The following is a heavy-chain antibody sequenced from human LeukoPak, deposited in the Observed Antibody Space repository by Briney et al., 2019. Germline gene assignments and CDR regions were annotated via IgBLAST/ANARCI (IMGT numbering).Heavy chain of an antibody. CDR2: INHSGST. D-gene: IGHD6-6*01. CDR1: GGSFSGYF. V-gene: IGHV4-34*01. Sequence: SETLSLTCAVNGGSFSGYFWSWIRQPPGRGLEWIGEINHSGSTYYNASLKSRITISVDTSKNQFSLKLSSVTAADTAVYYCARVLDSSSSPYYFDYWGQGTLVTVSS. J-gene: IGHJ4*02. CDR3: ARVLDSSSSPYYFDY.